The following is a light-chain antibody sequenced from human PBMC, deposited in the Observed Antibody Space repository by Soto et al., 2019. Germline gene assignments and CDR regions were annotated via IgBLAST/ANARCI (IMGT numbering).Light chain of an antibody. CDR3: QQYGNSPET. V-gene: IGKV3-20*01. CDR2: GAS. J-gene: IGKJ1*01. CDR1: QSVSSSY. Sequence: IVLTQSPGTLSLSPGERATLSCRASQSVSSSYLAWYQQKPGQAPRLLIYGASSRATGIPDRFSGSGSGTDFTLTISRLEPEDFAVYYCQQYGNSPETFGQGTKV.